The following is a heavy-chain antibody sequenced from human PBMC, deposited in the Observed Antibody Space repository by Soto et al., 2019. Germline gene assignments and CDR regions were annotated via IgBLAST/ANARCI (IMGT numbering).Heavy chain of an antibody. Sequence: QVQLVQSGAEVRKPGASVTVSCRTSGDTFSDYYIHWVRQAPGQGLEWMGWINPNSGATNYAQKFRGWVTMTRDTSIRTVYMQLSRLRSDDTAVYYCARESGGATATLDYYYFCMDVWGTGTTVTVSS. CDR3: ARESGGATATLDYYYFCMDV. CDR1: GDTFSDYY. V-gene: IGHV1-2*04. D-gene: IGHD5-12*01. CDR2: INPNSGAT. J-gene: IGHJ6*03.